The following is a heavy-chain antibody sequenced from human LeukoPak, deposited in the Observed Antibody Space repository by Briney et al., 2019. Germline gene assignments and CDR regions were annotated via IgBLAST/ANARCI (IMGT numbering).Heavy chain of an antibody. CDR1: GGSFSGYY. D-gene: IGHD4-11*01. V-gene: IGHV4-34*01. J-gene: IGHJ4*02. CDR3: ARAVSSVTTRFDY. Sequence: SETLSLTCAVYGGSFSGYYWSWIRQPPGKGLEWIGEINHSGSTNYNPSLKSRVTISVDTSKNQFSLKLSSVTAADTAVYYCARAVSSVTTRFDYWGQGTLVTVSS. CDR2: INHSGST.